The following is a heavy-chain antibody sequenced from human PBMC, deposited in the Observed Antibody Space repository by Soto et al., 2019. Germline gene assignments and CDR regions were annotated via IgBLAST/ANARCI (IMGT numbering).Heavy chain of an antibody. D-gene: IGHD3-22*01. CDR2: MYFGGSF. CDR1: GPVASTGY. V-gene: IGHV4-59*02. J-gene: IGHJ5*02. CDR3: ARSYYDSTGFAVDP. Sequence: PYETLSLTWNVSGPVASTGYGSWFPQPPAKGLEWIGFMYFGGSFNYNPSLTSRATIPVETSKNQFSMKLTSVTASDTAVYYCARSYYDSTGFAVDPWGQGTLVTVS.